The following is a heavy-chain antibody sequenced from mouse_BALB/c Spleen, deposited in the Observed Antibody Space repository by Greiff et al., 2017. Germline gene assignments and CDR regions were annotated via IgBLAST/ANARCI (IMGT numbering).Heavy chain of an antibody. Sequence: VQLQQSGAELVRPGTSVKVSCKASGYAFTNYLIEWVKQRPGQGLEWIGVINPGSGGTNYNEKFKGKATLTADKSSSTAYMQLSSLTSDDSAVYFCARTYDYDGGFAYWGQGTLVTVSA. J-gene: IGHJ3*01. CDR1: GYAFTNYL. CDR2: INPGSGGT. V-gene: IGHV1-54*03. CDR3: ARTYDYDGGFAY. D-gene: IGHD2-4*01.